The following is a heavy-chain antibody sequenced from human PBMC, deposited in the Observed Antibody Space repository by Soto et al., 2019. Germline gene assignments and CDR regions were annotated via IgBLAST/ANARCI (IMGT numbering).Heavy chain of an antibody. D-gene: IGHD2-2*01. CDR1: GYTFTSYG. V-gene: IGHV1-18*01. CDR2: ISAYNGNT. CDR3: ARDVSQDIVVVPAEYYYGMDV. J-gene: IGHJ6*02. Sequence: ASVKVSCKASGYTFTSYGISWVRQAPGQGLEWMGWISAYNGNTNYAQKLQGRVTMTTDTSTSTAYMELRSLRSDDTAVYYCARDVSQDIVVVPAEYYYGMDVWGQGTTVTVS.